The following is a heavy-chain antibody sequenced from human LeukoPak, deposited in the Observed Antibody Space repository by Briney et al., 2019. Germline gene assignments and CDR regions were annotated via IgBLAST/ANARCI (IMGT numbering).Heavy chain of an antibody. Sequence: VKPGGSLRLSCEASGFTFTAYNMHWARQAPGKGLEWVSSISPSSNYIKYGDSLKGRITISRANAKNSLYLQINSLRAEDTAVYYCARVDPVVAETYFDYWGQGTLVTASS. D-gene: IGHD2-15*01. CDR3: ARVDPVVAETYFDY. CDR1: GFTFTAYN. CDR2: ISPSSNYI. V-gene: IGHV3-21*01. J-gene: IGHJ4*02.